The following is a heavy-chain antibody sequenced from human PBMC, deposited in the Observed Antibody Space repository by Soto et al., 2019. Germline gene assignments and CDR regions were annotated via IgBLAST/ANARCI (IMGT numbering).Heavy chain of an antibody. J-gene: IGHJ2*01. CDR2: INHSGST. D-gene: IGHD3-3*01. CDR1: GGSFSGYY. Sequence: QVQLQQWGAGLLKPSETLSLTCAVYGGSFSGYYWSWIRQPPGKGLEWIGEINHSGSTNYNPSLKSRVTISVDTSKNPFSLSVSSVTAADTAVYYCARGQPRRITIFGVVSWYFDLWGRGTLVTVSS. V-gene: IGHV4-34*01. CDR3: ARGQPRRITIFGVVSWYFDL.